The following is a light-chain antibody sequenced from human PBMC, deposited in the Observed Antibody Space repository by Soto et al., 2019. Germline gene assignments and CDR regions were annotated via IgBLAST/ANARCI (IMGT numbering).Light chain of an antibody. CDR2: GAS. V-gene: IGKV3-20*01. CDR1: QSVSSTD. Sequence: EIVLTQSPGTLSLSPGERATLSCRASQSVSSTDLVWYQQKRGQAPRLLIYGASSRATGIPDRFSGSGSGTDFTLTISRLEPEDFAVYYCQQFGNSARTFGQGTEVEV. J-gene: IGKJ1*01. CDR3: QQFGNSART.